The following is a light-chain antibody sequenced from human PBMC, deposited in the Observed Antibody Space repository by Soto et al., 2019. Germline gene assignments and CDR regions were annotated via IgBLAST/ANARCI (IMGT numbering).Light chain of an antibody. CDR1: QSVSSSY. CDR2: GAS. V-gene: IGKV3-20*01. CDR3: QQYNSYSWT. J-gene: IGKJ1*01. Sequence: ILLTQSPGTLALSPGERATLSCRASQSVSSSYLAWYQQKPGQAPRLLIYGASSRATGIPERFSGSGSGTDFTLTISCLQSEDFETYYCQQYNSYSWTFGQGTKVDIK.